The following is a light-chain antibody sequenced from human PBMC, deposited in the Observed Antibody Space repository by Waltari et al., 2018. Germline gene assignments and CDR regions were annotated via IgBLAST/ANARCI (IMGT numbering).Light chain of an antibody. V-gene: IGKV1-5*03. J-gene: IGKJ2*04. CDR1: QSISTL. CDR3: QQYSSASMCR. CDR2: KTF. Sequence: DIQMTQSPSTLSASVGDRVTITCRASQSISTLLAWFQQKPGNPPKLLIYKTFNLERGVPSRFSGSGSGTEFTLTITSLQPDDFATYYCQQYSSASMCRFGQGTKREIK.